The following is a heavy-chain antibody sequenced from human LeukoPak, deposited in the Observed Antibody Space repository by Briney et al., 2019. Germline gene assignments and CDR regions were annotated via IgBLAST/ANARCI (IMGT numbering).Heavy chain of an antibody. J-gene: IGHJ3*02. CDR1: GYTFTSYD. Sequence: ASVKVSCKASGYTFTSYDINWVRQATEQGLEWMGWMNPNSGNTGYAQKFQGRVTITRNTSISTAYMELSSLRSEGTAVYYCARENWNDRRTFDIWGQGTMVTVSS. CDR3: ARENWNDRRTFDI. D-gene: IGHD1-1*01. V-gene: IGHV1-8*03. CDR2: MNPNSGNT.